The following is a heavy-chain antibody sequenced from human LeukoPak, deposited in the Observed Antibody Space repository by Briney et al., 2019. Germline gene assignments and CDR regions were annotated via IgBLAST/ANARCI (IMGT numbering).Heavy chain of an antibody. CDR1: GFTFSSYA. CDR2: ISGSGGST. Sequence: GGSLRLSCAASGFTFSSYAMSWVRQAPGKGLEWVSAISGSGGSTYYADSVKGRFTISRDNSKNTLYLQMNSLRAEDTAVYYCAKDSPSAGTYYDFWGGYSWQNDAFDIWGQGTMVTVSS. D-gene: IGHD3-3*01. V-gene: IGHV3-23*01. J-gene: IGHJ3*02. CDR3: AKDSPSAGTYYDFWGGYSWQNDAFDI.